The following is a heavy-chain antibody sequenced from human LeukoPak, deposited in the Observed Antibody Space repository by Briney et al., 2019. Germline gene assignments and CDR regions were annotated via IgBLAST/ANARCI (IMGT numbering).Heavy chain of an antibody. CDR3: ARVTHLGELSLYDY. Sequence: TLGESLKISCKCSGYSFTTYWITWVRQMPGKGLEWMGRIDPSDSYTNYSPSFQGHVTISADKSISTAYLQWSSLKASDTAMYYCARVTHLGELSLYDYWGQGTLVTVSS. D-gene: IGHD3-16*02. J-gene: IGHJ4*02. CDR2: IDPSDSYT. CDR1: GYSFTTYW. V-gene: IGHV5-10-1*01.